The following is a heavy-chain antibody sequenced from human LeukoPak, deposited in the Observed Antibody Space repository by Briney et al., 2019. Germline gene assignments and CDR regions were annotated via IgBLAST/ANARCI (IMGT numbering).Heavy chain of an antibody. Sequence: GGSLRLSCAASGFTFSNYEMNWARQAPGKGLEWVSYISSTSNMIYYADSVRGRFTISGDNAENSLYLQMNSLRAEDTAVYYCATASGSWYRSYFDNWGQGTLVTVSS. J-gene: IGHJ4*02. CDR1: GFTFSNYE. V-gene: IGHV3-48*03. D-gene: IGHD6-13*01. CDR3: ATASGSWYRSYFDN. CDR2: ISSTSNMI.